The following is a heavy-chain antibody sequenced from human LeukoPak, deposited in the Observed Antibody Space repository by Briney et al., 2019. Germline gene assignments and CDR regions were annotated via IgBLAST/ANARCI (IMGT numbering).Heavy chain of an antibody. CDR2: INPNSGGT. D-gene: IGHD5-24*01. V-gene: IGHV1-2*02. Sequence: ASVKVSCKASGYTFTGYYMHWVRQAPGQGLEWMGWINPNSGGTNYAQKFQGRVTMTRDTSISTAYMELSRLRSDDTAVYYCARDRTYNTALDYWGQGTLVTVSS. CDR1: GYTFTGYY. CDR3: ARDRTYNTALDY. J-gene: IGHJ4*02.